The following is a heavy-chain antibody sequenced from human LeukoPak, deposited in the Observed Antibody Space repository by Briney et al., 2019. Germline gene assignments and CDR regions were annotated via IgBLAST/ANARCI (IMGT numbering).Heavy chain of an antibody. CDR1: GFTFSSYG. D-gene: IGHD3-10*01. Sequence: PGGSLRLSCAASGFTFSSYGMHWVRQAPGKGLEWVAFIRYDGSNKYYADSVKGRFTISRGNSKNMLYLQMNSLRAEDTAVYYCAKDGSYYGSGSYLDYWGQGTLVTVSS. J-gene: IGHJ4*02. V-gene: IGHV3-30*02. CDR3: AKDGSYYGSGSYLDY. CDR2: IRYDGSNK.